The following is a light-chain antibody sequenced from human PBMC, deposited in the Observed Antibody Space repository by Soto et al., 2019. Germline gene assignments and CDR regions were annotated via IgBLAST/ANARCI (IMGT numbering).Light chain of an antibody. CDR1: TGAVTSGHY. CDR2: DTS. CDR3: LFSYNGAPI. Sequence: QAVVTQEPSLTVSPGGTVTLTCGSSTGAVTSGHYPYWFQQKPGQAPRTLIYDTSYRHSWTPARFSGSLIGGKAALTLSGAQPEDEAEYYCLFSYNGAPIFGGGTKLTVL. V-gene: IGLV7-46*01. J-gene: IGLJ2*01.